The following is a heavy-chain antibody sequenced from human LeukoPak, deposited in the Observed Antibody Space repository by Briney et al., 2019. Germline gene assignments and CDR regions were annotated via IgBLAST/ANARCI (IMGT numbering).Heavy chain of an antibody. Sequence: PGRSLRLSCAASGFTFSSYAMHWVRQAPGKGLEWEEVISYEGSNKYYADSVKGRFTSSRDNPKNTLYLQMNSLRAEDTAVYYCAREPNWTDAFDIWGQGTMVTVSS. CDR1: GFTFSSYA. D-gene: IGHD1-20*01. CDR3: AREPNWTDAFDI. J-gene: IGHJ3*02. V-gene: IGHV3-30-3*01. CDR2: ISYEGSNK.